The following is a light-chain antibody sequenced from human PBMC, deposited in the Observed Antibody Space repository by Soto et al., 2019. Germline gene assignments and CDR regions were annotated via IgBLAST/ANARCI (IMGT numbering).Light chain of an antibody. CDR3: AAWDDSLNGVV. CDR2: SNN. Sequence: VLTQPPSASGTPGQRVTISCSGSSSNIGSNTVNWYQQLPGTAPKLLIYSNNQRPSGVPDRFSGSKSGTSASLAISGLQSQDEADYYCAAWDDSLNGVVFGGGTKVTVL. J-gene: IGLJ2*01. CDR1: SSNIGSNT. V-gene: IGLV1-44*01.